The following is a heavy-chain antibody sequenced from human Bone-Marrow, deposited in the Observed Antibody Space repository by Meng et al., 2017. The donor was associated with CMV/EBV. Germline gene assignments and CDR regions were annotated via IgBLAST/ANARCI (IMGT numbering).Heavy chain of an antibody. V-gene: IGHV3-21*01. D-gene: IGHD3-10*01. CDR2: ISSSSSYI. J-gene: IGHJ6*02. CDR1: GFTFSSYS. CDR3: ARDVSRGWYYGMDV. Sequence: GESLKISCAASGFTFSSYSMNWVRQAPGKGLEWVSSISSSSSYIYYADSVKGRFTISRDNAKNSLYLQMNSLRAEDTAVYYCARDVSRGWYYGMDVWGRGTTATVSS.